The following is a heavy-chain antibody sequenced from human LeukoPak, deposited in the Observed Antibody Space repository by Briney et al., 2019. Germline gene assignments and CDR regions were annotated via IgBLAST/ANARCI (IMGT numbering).Heavy chain of an antibody. V-gene: IGHV5-51*01. D-gene: IGHD2-8*01. CDR3: ARSPFYYFDY. CDR1: GYSFTSYW. J-gene: IGHJ4*02. Sequence: GESLKISCKGSGYSFTSYWIGWVRQMPGKGLEWMGIIHPGDSDIRYSPTFRGQVTISIDKSISTAYLQWSSLKASDTAMYYCARSPFYYFDYWGQGTLVSVSS. CDR2: IHPGDSDI.